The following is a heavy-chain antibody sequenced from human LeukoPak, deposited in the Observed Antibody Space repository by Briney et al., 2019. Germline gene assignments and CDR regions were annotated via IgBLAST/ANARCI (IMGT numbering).Heavy chain of an antibody. CDR3: ARHGDSRYFDY. Sequence: SETLSLTCTVSGASISSYYWSWIRQPPGKGLEWIGYIYTSGSTNQNPSLKSRVTISVDTSKNQFSLKLSSANAADTAVYYCARHGDSRYFDYWGQGTLVTVSS. CDR1: GASISSYY. J-gene: IGHJ4*02. V-gene: IGHV4-4*09. D-gene: IGHD3-22*01. CDR2: IYTSGST.